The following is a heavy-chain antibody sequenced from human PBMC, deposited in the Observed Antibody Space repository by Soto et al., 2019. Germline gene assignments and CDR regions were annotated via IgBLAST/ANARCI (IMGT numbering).Heavy chain of an antibody. CDR2: ISGSRNDGIT. D-gene: IGHD4-17*01. CDR3: AKDPTDYGDNY. CDR1: GFSFSNYA. J-gene: IGHJ4*02. V-gene: IGHV3-23*01. Sequence: EVQLLESGGGLVQPGGSLRLSCAASGFSFSNYAMNWVRQAPGKGLELVSFISGSRNDGITKYVDSVKGRFTISRDNSKNTLYLQMSSLRAEDTAVYYCAKDPTDYGDNYWGQGTLVTVSS.